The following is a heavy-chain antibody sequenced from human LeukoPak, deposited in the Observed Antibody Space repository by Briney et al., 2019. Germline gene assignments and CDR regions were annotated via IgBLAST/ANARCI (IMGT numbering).Heavy chain of an antibody. CDR2: IKQDGSEK. Sequence: PGGSLRLSCAASGFIFSTYAMSWVRQAPGKGLEWVAHIKQDGSEKYYVDSVKGRFTISRDNAKNSLYLQMSSLRAEDTAVYYCARNSNGDSLGYWGQGNLVTVSS. J-gene: IGHJ4*02. CDR1: GFIFSTYA. CDR3: ARNSNGDSLGY. D-gene: IGHD4-17*01. V-gene: IGHV3-7*01.